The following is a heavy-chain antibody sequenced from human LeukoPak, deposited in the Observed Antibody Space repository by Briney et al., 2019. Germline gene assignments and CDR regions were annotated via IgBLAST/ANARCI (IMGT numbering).Heavy chain of an antibody. V-gene: IGHV4-34*01. J-gene: IGHJ6*03. Sequence: SETLSLTCTFSGGSISSYYWSWIRQPPGKGLEWIGEINHSGSTNYNPSLKSRVTISVDTSKNQFSLKLSSVTAADTAVYYCARTTNYYYYMDVWGEGTTVTISS. CDR2: INHSGST. CDR1: GGSISSYY. CDR3: ARTTNYYYYMDV. D-gene: IGHD1-1*01.